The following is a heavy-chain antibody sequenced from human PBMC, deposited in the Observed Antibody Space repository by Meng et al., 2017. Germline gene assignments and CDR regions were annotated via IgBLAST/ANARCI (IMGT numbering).Heavy chain of an antibody. CDR2: INRDGSST. J-gene: IGHJ6*02. CDR1: GFTFSSYW. CDR3: ERSEPYYYYGMDV. V-gene: IGHV3-74*01. Sequence: GESLKISCAASGFTFSSYWMHWVRQAPGKGLVWVSRINRDGSSTSYADAAKSRFTISRDNAKNTLYLQMNILRAEDTALYYCERSEPYYYYGMDVWGQGTTVTVSS.